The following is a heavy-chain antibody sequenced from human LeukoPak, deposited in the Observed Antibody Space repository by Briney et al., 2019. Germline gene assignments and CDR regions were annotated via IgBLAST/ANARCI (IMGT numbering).Heavy chain of an antibody. D-gene: IGHD6-19*01. J-gene: IGHJ4*02. CDR1: GFTFSDEY. CDR3: ARSRGAGPGAYFDY. Sequence: GGALRLSCAASGFTFSDEYMSWIRQAPGKGLEWVSYISNSGSYTNYADSVKGRFTISRDNAKNSLYLQMNNLRAEDTAVYYCARSRGAGPGAYFDYWGQGTLITVSS. V-gene: IGHV3-11*03. CDR2: ISNSGSYT.